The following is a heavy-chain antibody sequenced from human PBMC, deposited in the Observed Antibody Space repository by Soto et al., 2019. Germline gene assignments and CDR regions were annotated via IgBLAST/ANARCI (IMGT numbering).Heavy chain of an antibody. V-gene: IGHV3-30*18. J-gene: IGHJ5*02. D-gene: IGHD2-15*01. CDR3: AKDFYEGVVVAAIVSWFDP. Sequence: PGGSLRLSCAASGFTFSSYGMRWVRQAPGKGLEWVAVISYDGSNKYYADSVKGRFTISRDNSKNTLYLQMNSLRAEDTAVYYCAKDFYEGVVVAAIVSWFDPWGQGTLVTVSS. CDR2: ISYDGSNK. CDR1: GFTFSSYG.